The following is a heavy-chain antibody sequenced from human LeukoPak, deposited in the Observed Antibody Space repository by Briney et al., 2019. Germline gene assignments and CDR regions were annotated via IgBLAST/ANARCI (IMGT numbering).Heavy chain of an antibody. CDR1: GGSFSGYY. Sequence: SETLSLTCAVYGGSFSGYYWSWIRQPPGKGLEWIGEINHSGSTNYNPSLKSRVTISVDTSKNQFSLKLSSVTAADTAVYYCARDQSMAARPGGDYFDYWGQGTLVTVSS. J-gene: IGHJ4*02. D-gene: IGHD6-6*01. CDR2: INHSGST. CDR3: ARDQSMAARPGGDYFDY. V-gene: IGHV4-34*01.